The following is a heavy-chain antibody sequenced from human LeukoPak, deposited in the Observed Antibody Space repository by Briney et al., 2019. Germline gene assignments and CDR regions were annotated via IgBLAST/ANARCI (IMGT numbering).Heavy chain of an antibody. CDR3: ARERGSSSWYVYFDY. V-gene: IGHV3-7*01. CDR1: GFTFSSYW. CDR2: IKQDGSEK. Sequence: GGSLRLSCAASGFTFSSYWMSWVRQAPGKGLEWVANIKQDGSEKYYVDSVKGRFTISRDNAKNSLYLQMNSLRAEDTAVYYCARERGSSSWYVYFDYWGQGTLVTVSS. J-gene: IGHJ4*02. D-gene: IGHD6-13*01.